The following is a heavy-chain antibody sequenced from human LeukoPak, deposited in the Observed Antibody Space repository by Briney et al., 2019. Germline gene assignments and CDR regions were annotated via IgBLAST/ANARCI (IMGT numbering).Heavy chain of an antibody. CDR2: IRYDGSNK. CDR3: AKDYSYGPGWGDYYMDV. Sequence: GGSLRLSCAASGFTFSSYGMHWVRQAPGKGLEWVAFIRYDGSNKYYADSVKGRFTISRDNSKNTLYLQMNSLRAEDTAVYYCAKDYSYGPGWGDYYMDVWGKGTTVTVSS. D-gene: IGHD5-18*01. CDR1: GFTFSSYG. J-gene: IGHJ6*03. V-gene: IGHV3-30*02.